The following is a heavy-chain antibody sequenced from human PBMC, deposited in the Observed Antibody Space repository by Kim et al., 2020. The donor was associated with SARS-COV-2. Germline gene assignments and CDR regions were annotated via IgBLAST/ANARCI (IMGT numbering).Heavy chain of an antibody. D-gene: IGHD6-19*01. J-gene: IGHJ4*02. CDR2: INHSGST. CDR3: AIHSSGWYARKGFDY. CDR1: GGSFSGYY. Sequence: SETLSLTCAVYGGSFSGYYWSWIRQPPGKGLEWIGEINHSGSTNYNPSLKSRVTISVDTSKNQFSLKLSSVTAADTAVYYCAIHSSGWYARKGFDYWGQGTLVTVSS. V-gene: IGHV4-34*01.